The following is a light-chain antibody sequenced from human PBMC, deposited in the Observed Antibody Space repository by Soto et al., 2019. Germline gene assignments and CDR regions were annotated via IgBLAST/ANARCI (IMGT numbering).Light chain of an antibody. V-gene: IGLV2-23*02. J-gene: IGLJ3*02. Sequence: QSALTQPASVSGSPGQSITISCTGTSGDIGRYDHVSCYQQHPGKAPKVMIYEVSKRPSGVSNRFSGSKSGNTASLTISGLQAEDEADYYCYSDAGGSSFDWVFGGGTKLTVL. CDR2: EVS. CDR3: YSDAGGSSFDWV. CDR1: SGDIGRYDH.